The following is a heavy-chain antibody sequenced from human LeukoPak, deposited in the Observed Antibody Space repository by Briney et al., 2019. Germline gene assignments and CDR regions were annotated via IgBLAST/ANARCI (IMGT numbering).Heavy chain of an antibody. CDR3: AKGVDTAMDPHGWFDP. CDR1: GFTFSSYG. D-gene: IGHD5-18*01. V-gene: IGHV3-23*01. J-gene: IGHJ5*02. Sequence: GGSLRLSCAASGFTFSSYGMSWVRQAPGKGLEWVSAISGSGGSTYYADSVKGRFTISRDNSKNTLYLQMNSLRAEDTAVYYCAKGVDTAMDPHGWFDPWGQGTLVTVSS. CDR2: ISGSGGST.